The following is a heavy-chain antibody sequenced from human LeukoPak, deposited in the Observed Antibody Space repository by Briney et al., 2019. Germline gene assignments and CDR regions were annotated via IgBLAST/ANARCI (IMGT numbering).Heavy chain of an antibody. CDR3: ARDQSVSRIVVVPAAIDP. Sequence: ASVKVSCKASGYTFTSYGIIWVRQAPGQGLEWMGWISAYNGNTNYAQKLQGRVTMTTDTSTSTAYMELRSLRSDDTAVYYCARDQSVSRIVVVPAAIDPWGQGTLVIVSS. V-gene: IGHV1-18*01. J-gene: IGHJ5*02. CDR2: ISAYNGNT. D-gene: IGHD2-2*02. CDR1: GYTFTSYG.